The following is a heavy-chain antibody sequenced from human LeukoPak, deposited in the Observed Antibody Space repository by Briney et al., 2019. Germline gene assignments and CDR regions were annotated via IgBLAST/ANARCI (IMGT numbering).Heavy chain of an antibody. V-gene: IGHV3-69-1*01. D-gene: IGHD4-23*01. CDR2: ISSTSVI. Sequence: PGGSLRLSCAVSGFTFSVYNMNWVRQAPGKGLEWIAYISSTSVIYYADSLKGRFTISRDNAKNSLYLQMNSLRVDDTAVYYCAREGDGGNSGFPYWGQGTLVTVSS. CDR3: AREGDGGNSGFPY. CDR1: GFTFSVYN. J-gene: IGHJ4*02.